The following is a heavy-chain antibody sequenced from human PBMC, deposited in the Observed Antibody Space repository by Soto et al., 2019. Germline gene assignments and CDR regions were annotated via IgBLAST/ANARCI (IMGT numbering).Heavy chain of an antibody. CDR1: GYTFTSYA. D-gene: IGHD2-15*01. CDR2: INAGNGNT. V-gene: IGHV1-3*01. CDR3: ASDYTRDIVVVVAASERAFDI. Sequence: GASVKVSCKASGYTFTSYAMHWVRQAPGQRLAWMGWINAGNGNTKYSQKFQGRVTMTRDTSTSTVYMELSSLRSEDTAVYYCASDYTRDIVVVVAASERAFDIWGQGTMVTVSS. J-gene: IGHJ3*02.